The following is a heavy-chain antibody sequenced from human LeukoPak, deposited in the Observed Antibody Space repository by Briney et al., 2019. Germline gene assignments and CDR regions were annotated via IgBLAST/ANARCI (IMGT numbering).Heavy chain of an antibody. D-gene: IGHD4-23*01. CDR3: AGRVVTIYYYYGMDV. J-gene: IGHJ6*02. Sequence: QPGGSLRLSCAASGFTFSSYAMHWVRQAPGKGLEWVAVISYDGSNKYYADSVKGRFTISRDNSKNTLYLQMNSLRAEDTAVYYCAGRVVTIYYYYGMDVWGQGTTVTVSS. V-gene: IGHV3-30*04. CDR2: ISYDGSNK. CDR1: GFTFSSYA.